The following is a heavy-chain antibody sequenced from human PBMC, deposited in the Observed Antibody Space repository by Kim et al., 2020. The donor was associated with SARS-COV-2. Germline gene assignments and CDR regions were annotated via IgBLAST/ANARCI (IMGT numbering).Heavy chain of an antibody. D-gene: IGHD5-12*01. CDR3: ARLPYSAYGY. V-gene: IGHV4-39*01. J-gene: IGHJ4*02. Sequence: RTSSTPSRKSRVTISGDTSKNQFSLKLSSVTAADTAVYYWARLPYSAYGYWGQGTLVTVSS. CDR2: RT.